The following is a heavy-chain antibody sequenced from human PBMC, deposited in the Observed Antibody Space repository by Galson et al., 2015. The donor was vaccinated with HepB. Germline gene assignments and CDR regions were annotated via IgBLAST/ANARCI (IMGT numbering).Heavy chain of an antibody. V-gene: IGHV2-70*01. J-gene: IGHJ6*02. CDR3: ARTLSTTTVTRTERRYYYYYGMDV. CDR1: GFSLSTSGMC. CDR2: IDWDDDK. D-gene: IGHD4-17*01. Sequence: PALVKPTQTLTLTCTFSGFSLSTSGMCVSWIRQPPGKALEWLALIDWDDDKYYSTSLKTRLTISKDTSKNQVVLTMTNMDPVDTATYYCARTLSTTTVTRTERRYYYYYGMDVWGQGTTVTVSS.